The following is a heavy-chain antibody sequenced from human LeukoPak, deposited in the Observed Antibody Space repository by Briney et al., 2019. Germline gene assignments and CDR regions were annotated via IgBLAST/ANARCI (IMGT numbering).Heavy chain of an antibody. J-gene: IGHJ4*02. D-gene: IGHD3-10*01. CDR2: INPNSGGT. Sequence: ASVNVSCKASGYSFTAYYIHWVRQAPGQGLEWMGWINPNSGGTNYAQKFQGRVTMARDTSISTAYMDLSRLSSDDTAVYYCARDYSGVTDIFHYWGQGTLATVSS. CDR1: GYSFTAYY. V-gene: IGHV1-2*02. CDR3: ARDYSGVTDIFHY.